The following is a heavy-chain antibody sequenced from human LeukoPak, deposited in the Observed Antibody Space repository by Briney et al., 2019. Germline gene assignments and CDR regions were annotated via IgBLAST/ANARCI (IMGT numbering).Heavy chain of an antibody. CDR2: IYYSGST. V-gene: IGHV4-30-4*01. CDR1: GGSISSGDYY. J-gene: IGHJ4*02. CDR3: AREVDSEGPLDY. Sequence: SQTLSLTCTVSGGSISSGDYYRSWIRQPPGKGLEWIGYIYYSGSTYYNPSLKSRVTISVDTSKNQFSLKLSSVTAADTAVYYCAREVDSEGPLDYWGQGTLVTVSS. D-gene: IGHD3-10*01.